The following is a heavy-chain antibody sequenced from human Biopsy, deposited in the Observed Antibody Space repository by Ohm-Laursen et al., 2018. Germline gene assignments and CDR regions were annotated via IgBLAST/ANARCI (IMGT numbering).Heavy chain of an antibody. Sequence: GTLSLTCTVSGGSISSETNCWGWIRQPPGKGLEWIGSIFYGGITYYNPSLKSRVTISKDTSKNQFSLQVNSVTAADTAVYYCARTPRDSFWSGSYKRGLWFDPWGQGTLVTVSS. CDR1: GGSISSETNC. CDR2: IFYGGIT. J-gene: IGHJ5*02. CDR3: ARTPRDSFWSGSYKRGLWFDP. D-gene: IGHD3-3*01. V-gene: IGHV4-39*07.